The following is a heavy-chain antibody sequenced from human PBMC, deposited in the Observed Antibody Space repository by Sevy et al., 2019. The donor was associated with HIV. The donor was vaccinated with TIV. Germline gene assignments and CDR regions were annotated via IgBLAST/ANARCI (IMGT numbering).Heavy chain of an antibody. CDR2: ISYDGSNK. J-gene: IGHJ6*02. V-gene: IGHV3-30*04. CDR1: GFTFSSYA. Sequence: GGSLRLSCAASGFTFSSYAMHWVRQAPGKGLEGVAVISYDGSNKYYADSVKGRFTISRDNSKNTLYMQMNSLKAEDTAVYYCARDGHIVLMVYVMDVWGQGTTVTVSS. D-gene: IGHD2-8*01. CDR3: ARDGHIVLMVYVMDV.